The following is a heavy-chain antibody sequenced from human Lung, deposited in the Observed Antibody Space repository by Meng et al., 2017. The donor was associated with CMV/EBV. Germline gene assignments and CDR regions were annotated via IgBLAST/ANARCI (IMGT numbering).Heavy chain of an antibody. D-gene: IGHD3-3*01. CDR1: GFTFSKPW. V-gene: IGHV3-74*01. Sequence: GEXXKISCAASGFTFSKPWIHWVRQAPGKGLVWVSRINDEGSSTAYAGSVKGRFTVSRDNAKDTLYLQMSSLRAEDTAVYYCATETFHDFGSGYVPFDYWXQGTXVTVSS. CDR3: ATETFHDFGSGYVPFDY. CDR2: INDEGSST. J-gene: IGHJ4*02.